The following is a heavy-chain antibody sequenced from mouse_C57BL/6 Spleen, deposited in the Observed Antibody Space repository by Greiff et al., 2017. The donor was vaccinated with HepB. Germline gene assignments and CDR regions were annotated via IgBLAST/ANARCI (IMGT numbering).Heavy chain of an antibody. CDR2: ISDGGSYT. CDR1: GFTFSSYA. D-gene: IGHD4-1*01. J-gene: IGHJ2*01. V-gene: IGHV5-4*03. Sequence: DVMLVESGGGLVKPGGSLKLSCAASGFTFSSYAMSWVRQTPEKRLEWVATISDGGSYTYYPDNVKGRFTISRDNAKNNLYLQMSHLKSEDTAMYYCARVLTGHFDYWGQGTTLTVSS. CDR3: ARVLTGHFDY.